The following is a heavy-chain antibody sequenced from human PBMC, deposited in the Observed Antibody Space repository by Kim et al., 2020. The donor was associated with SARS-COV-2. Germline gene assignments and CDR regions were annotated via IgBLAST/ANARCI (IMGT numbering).Heavy chain of an antibody. CDR1: GFTFSSYG. J-gene: IGHJ6*02. Sequence: GGSLRLSCAASGFTFSSYGMHWVRQAPGKGLEWVAVISYDGSNKYYADSVKGRFTISRDNSKNTLYLQMNSLRAEDTAVYYCAKDRNYYDFWSGSHYYYYGMDVWGQGTTVTVSS. D-gene: IGHD3-3*01. CDR2: ISYDGSNK. V-gene: IGHV3-30*18. CDR3: AKDRNYYDFWSGSHYYYYGMDV.